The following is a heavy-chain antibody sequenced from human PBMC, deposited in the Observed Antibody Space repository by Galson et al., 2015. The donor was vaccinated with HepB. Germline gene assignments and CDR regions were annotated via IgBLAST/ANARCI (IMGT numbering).Heavy chain of an antibody. CDR2: IRGSGGST. V-gene: IGHV3-23*01. CDR3: AKAQGTSRYNPVDY. Sequence: SLRLSCAASGFTFSSYAMSWVRQAPGKGLEWVSVIRGSGGSTYYADSLKGRFTISRDDSKNTLYLQMNSLRAEDTAVYYCAKAQGTSRYNPVDYWGQGTLVTVSS. J-gene: IGHJ4*02. CDR1: GFTFSSYA. D-gene: IGHD2-2*02.